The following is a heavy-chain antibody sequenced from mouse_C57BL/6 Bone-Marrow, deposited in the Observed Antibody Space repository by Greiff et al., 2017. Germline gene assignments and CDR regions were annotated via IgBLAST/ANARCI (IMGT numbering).Heavy chain of an antibody. V-gene: IGHV1-81*01. J-gene: IGHJ2*01. CDR2: IYPRSGNT. CDR3: ARYRYYCDY. D-gene: IGHD1-1*01. Sequence: QVQLKESGAELARPGASVKLSCKASGYTFTSYGTSWVKQRTGQGLEWIGEIYPRSGNTYYNEKFKGKATLTADKSSSTAYMELRSLTSEDSAVYFCARYRYYCDYWGQGTTLTVSS. CDR1: GYTFTSYG.